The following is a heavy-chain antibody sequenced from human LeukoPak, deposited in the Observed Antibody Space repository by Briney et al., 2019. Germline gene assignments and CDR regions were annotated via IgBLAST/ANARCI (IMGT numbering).Heavy chain of an antibody. CDR3: AKWGFTYGPGYFDY. V-gene: IGHV3-23*01. J-gene: IGHJ4*02. CDR1: GFTFTSYA. Sequence: QTGGSLRLSCAVSGFTFTSYAMSWVRQAPGKGLEWVATITGSGAYTYYADFVKGRFTISRDNSKETLYLQMDSLRAEDMALYYCAKWGFTYGPGYFDYWGQGTLVTVSS. CDR2: ITGSGAYT. D-gene: IGHD3-10*01.